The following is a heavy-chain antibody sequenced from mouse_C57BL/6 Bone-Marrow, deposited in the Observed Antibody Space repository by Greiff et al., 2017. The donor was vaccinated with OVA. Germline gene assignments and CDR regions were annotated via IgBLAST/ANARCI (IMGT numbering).Heavy chain of an antibody. D-gene: IGHD2-14*01. CDR2: ISSGGDSI. CDR1: GFTFSSYA. V-gene: IGHV5-9-1*02. CDR3: TRDRRRDYYAMDY. J-gene: IGHJ4*01. Sequence: EVKLVESGEGLVKPGGSLKLSCAASGFTFSSYAMSWVRQTPEKRLEWVAYISSGGDSIYYADTVKGRFTISRDNARNTLYLQMSSLKSEDTAMYYCTRDRRRDYYAMDYWGQGTSVTVSS.